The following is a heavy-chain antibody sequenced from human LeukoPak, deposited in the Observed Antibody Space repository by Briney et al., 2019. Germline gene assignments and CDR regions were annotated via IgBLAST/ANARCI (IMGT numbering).Heavy chain of an antibody. CDR2: INSDETIT. J-gene: IGHJ4*02. Sequence: QPGGSLRLSCAASGFTFGDYWMHWVRQVPGKGLVWVSRINSDETITHYADSVKRRFTISRDNAKNTLYLQMNSLRAEDTALYFCTRDRLGSGSEGFDYWGQGTLVTVSS. CDR1: GFTFGDYW. D-gene: IGHD3-10*01. CDR3: TRDRLGSGSEGFDY. V-gene: IGHV3-74*01.